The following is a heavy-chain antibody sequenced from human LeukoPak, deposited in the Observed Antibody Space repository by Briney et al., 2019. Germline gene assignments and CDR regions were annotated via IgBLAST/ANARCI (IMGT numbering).Heavy chain of an antibody. CDR2: IYSSGST. D-gene: IGHD3/OR15-3a*01. J-gene: IGHJ3*02. V-gene: IGHV4-4*07. CDR3: ARRWTGENAFDI. Sequence: PSETLSLTCIVSGGSISGRHGSWIRQPAGKALEWIGLIYSSGSTYYNPSLKSRVTMSVDTSTNHFSLKLTSVTAADTAVYYCARRWTGENAFDIWGQGTMVTVSS. CDR1: GGSISGRH.